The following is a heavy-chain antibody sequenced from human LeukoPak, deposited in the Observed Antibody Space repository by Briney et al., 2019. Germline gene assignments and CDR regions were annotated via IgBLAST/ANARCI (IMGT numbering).Heavy chain of an antibody. V-gene: IGHV4-39*07. J-gene: IGHJ6*03. CDR1: GGSISSSSYY. CDR2: IYYSGST. Sequence: PSETLSLTCTVSGGSISSSSYYWGWIRQPPGKGLEWIGRIYYSGSTYYNPSLKSRVTISVDTSKNQFSLKLSSVTAADTAVYYCAKVDDNYYYYYMDVWGKGTTVTVSS. D-gene: IGHD3-22*01. CDR3: AKVDDNYYYYYMDV.